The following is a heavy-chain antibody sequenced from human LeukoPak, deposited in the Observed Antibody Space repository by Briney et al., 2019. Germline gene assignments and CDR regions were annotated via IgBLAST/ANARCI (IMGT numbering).Heavy chain of an antibody. CDR2: IYTSGST. J-gene: IGHJ4*01. CDR1: GGSISSYY. D-gene: IGHD6-13*01. V-gene: IGHV4-4*07. Sequence: SETLSLTCTVSGGSISSYYWSWIRQPAGKGLEWIGRIYTSGSTNYNPSLKSRVTMSVDTSKNQFSLKLSSVTAADTAVYYCARDGIEVAGTGYFDYWDHGTLVTVSS. CDR3: ARDGIEVAGTGYFDY.